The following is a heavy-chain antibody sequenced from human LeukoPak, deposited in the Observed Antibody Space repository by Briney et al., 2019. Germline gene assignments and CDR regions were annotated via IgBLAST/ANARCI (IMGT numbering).Heavy chain of an antibody. CDR3: ARGTGMVRGVFDY. V-gene: IGHV4-30-4*08. Sequence: PSQTLSLTCTVSGGSISSGDYYWSWIRQPPGKGLEWIGYIYYSGSTYYNPSLKSRVTISVDTSKNQFSLKLSSVTAADTAVYYCARGTGMVRGVFDYWGQGTLVTVSS. D-gene: IGHD5-18*01. CDR2: IYYSGST. J-gene: IGHJ4*02. CDR1: GGSISSGDYY.